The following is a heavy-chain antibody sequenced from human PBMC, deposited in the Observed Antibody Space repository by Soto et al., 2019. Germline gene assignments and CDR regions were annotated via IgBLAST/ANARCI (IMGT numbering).Heavy chain of an antibody. CDR3: VRANRTAYYYDSSRYYFFKYCNS. V-gene: IGHV4-31*03. Sequence: SETLSLTCTVSGGSISSGSYYWSWIRQHPGKGLEWIRYIYYSGPTYYNPSLKSRVTISVDTSKNQFSLKLSSVTAADTAVYFCVRANRTAYYYDSSRYYFFKYCNSWGQGTRSAVSS. CDR1: GGSISSGSYY. D-gene: IGHD3-22*01. CDR2: IYYSGPT. J-gene: IGHJ4*02.